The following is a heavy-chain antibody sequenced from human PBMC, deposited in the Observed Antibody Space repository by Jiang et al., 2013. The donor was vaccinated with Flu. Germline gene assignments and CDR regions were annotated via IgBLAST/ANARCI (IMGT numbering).Heavy chain of an antibody. CDR2: IWYDGSNK. Sequence: VQLLESGGGVVQPGRSLRLSCAASGFTFSSYGMHWVRQAPGKGLEWVAVIWYDGSNKYYADSVKGRFTISRDNSKNTLYLQMNSLRAEDTAVYYCARDSSYYYGSGSYGEAGEYYYYYYGMDV. J-gene: IGHJ6*01. D-gene: IGHD3-10*01. V-gene: IGHV3-33*01. CDR3: ARDSSYYYGSGSYGEAGEYYYYYYGMDV. CDR1: GFTFSSYG.